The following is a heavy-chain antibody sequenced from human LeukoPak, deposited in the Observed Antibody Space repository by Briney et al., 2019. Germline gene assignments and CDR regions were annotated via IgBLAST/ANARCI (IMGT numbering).Heavy chain of an antibody. CDR2: ISSSSSYI. CDR3: ARAQNCGGDCSNPVGDY. D-gene: IGHD2-21*02. V-gene: IGHV3-21*01. J-gene: IGHJ4*02. Sequence: PGGSLRLSCAASGFTFSSDSMNWVRQAPGKGLEWVSSISSSSSYIYYADSVKGRFTISRDNAKNSLYLQMNSLRAEDTAVYYCARAQNCGGDCSNPVGDYWGQGTLVTVSS. CDR1: GFTFSSDS.